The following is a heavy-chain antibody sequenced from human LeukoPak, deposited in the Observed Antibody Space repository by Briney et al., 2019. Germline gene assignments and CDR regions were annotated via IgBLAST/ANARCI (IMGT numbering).Heavy chain of an antibody. CDR1: GYTFTSYY. Sequence: ASVKVSCKASGYTFTSYYMHWVRQAPGQGLEWMGIINPSGGSTSYAQKFQGRVTMTRDTSTSTVCMELSSLRSEDTAVYYCARGPRITMIVVVPFDLWGRGTLVTVSS. V-gene: IGHV1-46*01. J-gene: IGHJ2*01. CDR3: ARGPRITMIVVVPFDL. CDR2: INPSGGST. D-gene: IGHD3-22*01.